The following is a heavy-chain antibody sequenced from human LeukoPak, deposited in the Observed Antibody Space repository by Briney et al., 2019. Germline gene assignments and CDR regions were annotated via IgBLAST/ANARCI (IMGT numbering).Heavy chain of an antibody. J-gene: IGHJ4*02. V-gene: IGHV1-8*03. D-gene: IGHD2-15*01. CDR3: ARVYCSGGSCYDY. Sequence: ASVKVSCKASGYTFTSYYMHWVRQATGQGLEWMGWMNPNSGNTGYAQRFQGRVTITRNTSISTAYMELSSLRAEDTAVYYCARVYCSGGSCYDYWGQGTLVTVSS. CDR1: GYTFTSYY. CDR2: MNPNSGNT.